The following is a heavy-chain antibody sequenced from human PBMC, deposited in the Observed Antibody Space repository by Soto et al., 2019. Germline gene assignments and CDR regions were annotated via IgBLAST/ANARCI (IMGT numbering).Heavy chain of an antibody. CDR1: GYSFTSYW. D-gene: IGHD3-3*01. V-gene: IGHV5-51*01. CDR3: ARHSRITIFGVEKGYYMDV. CDR2: IYPGDSDT. J-gene: IGHJ6*03. Sequence: GESLKISCKGSGYSFTSYWIGWVRQMPGKGLEWMGIIYPGDSDTRYSPSVQGQVTISADKSISTAYLQWGSLKASDTAMYYCARHSRITIFGVEKGYYMDVWGKGTTVTVSS.